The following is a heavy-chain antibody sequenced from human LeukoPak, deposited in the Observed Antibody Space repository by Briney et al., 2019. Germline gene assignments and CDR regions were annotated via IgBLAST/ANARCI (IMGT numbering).Heavy chain of an antibody. J-gene: IGHJ5*02. CDR2: IIPIFGTA. CDR3: ASFDGRITMVRGVIP. D-gene: IGHD3-10*01. Sequence: SVKVSCKASGDTFSSYAISWVRQAPGQGLEWMGGIIPIFGTANYAQKFQGRVTITADESTSTAYMELSRLRSDDTAVYYCASFDGRITMVRGVIPWGQGTLVTVSS. CDR1: GDTFSSYA. V-gene: IGHV1-69*13.